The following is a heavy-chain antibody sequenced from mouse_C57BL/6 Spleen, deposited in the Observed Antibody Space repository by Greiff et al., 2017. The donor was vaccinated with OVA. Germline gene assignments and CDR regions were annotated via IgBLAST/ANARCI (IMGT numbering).Heavy chain of an antibody. Sequence: QVQLQQSGPELVKPGASVKISCKASGYAFSSSWMNWVKQRPGKGLEWIGRIYPGDGDTNYNGTLKGKATLTADKSTSTAYMQLSSLTSEDSAVYFCARGGHDGYYVWFAYWGQGTLVTVSA. V-gene: IGHV1-82*01. CDR3: ARGGHDGYYVWFAY. J-gene: IGHJ3*01. D-gene: IGHD2-3*01. CDR1: GYAFSSSW. CDR2: IYPGDGDT.